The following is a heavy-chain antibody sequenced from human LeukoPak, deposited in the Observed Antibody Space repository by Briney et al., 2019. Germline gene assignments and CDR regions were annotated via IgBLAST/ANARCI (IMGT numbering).Heavy chain of an antibody. CDR1: GSTFSHYW. Sequence: GGSQRLSCAASGSTFSHYWVSWIRQTPGKGLEWVANIKQDGSRIEYVDSVKGRFTISRDNAKNSLYLQMNSLRAEDTAVYYCARDGLAKYYDSSGDAFDYWGQGTLVTVSS. D-gene: IGHD3-22*01. CDR2: IKQDGSRI. CDR3: ARDGLAKYYDSSGDAFDY. V-gene: IGHV3-7*01. J-gene: IGHJ4*02.